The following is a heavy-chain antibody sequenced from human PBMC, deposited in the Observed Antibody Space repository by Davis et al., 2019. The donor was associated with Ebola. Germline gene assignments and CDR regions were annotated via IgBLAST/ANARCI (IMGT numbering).Heavy chain of an antibody. D-gene: IGHD3-9*01. Sequence: GGSLRLSCAASGFTVSSNYMSWVRQAPGKGLEWVSTLGTSADTYYADSVKGRFTISRDNSRNTLYLQMNGLRVEDTAIYYCAKDTANIWFDIWGQGTTVTVSS. CDR2: LGTSADT. CDR3: AKDTANIWFDI. V-gene: IGHV3-53*01. CDR1: GFTVSSNY. J-gene: IGHJ6*02.